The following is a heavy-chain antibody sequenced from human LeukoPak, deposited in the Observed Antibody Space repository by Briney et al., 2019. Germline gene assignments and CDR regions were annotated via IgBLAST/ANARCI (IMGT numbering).Heavy chain of an antibody. CDR2: ISYDGSNK. D-gene: IGHD2-2*01. Sequence: GGSLRLSCAASGFTFSSYAMHWARQAPGKGLEWVAVISYDGSNKYYADSVKGRFTISRDNSKNTLYLQMNSLRAEDTAVYYCASGVLVVPAAMIYWGQGTLVTVSS. V-gene: IGHV3-30*04. J-gene: IGHJ4*02. CDR3: ASGVLVVPAAMIY. CDR1: GFTFSSYA.